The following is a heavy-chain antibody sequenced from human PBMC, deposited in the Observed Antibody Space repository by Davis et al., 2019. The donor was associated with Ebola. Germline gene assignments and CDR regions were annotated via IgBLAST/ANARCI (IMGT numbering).Heavy chain of an antibody. V-gene: IGHV3-30-3*01. CDR3: ARDYFYYDSSGYGYYYGMDV. Sequence: PGGSLRLSCAASGFTFSSYAMHWVRQAPGKGLEWVAVISYDGSNKYYADSVKGRFTISRDNSKNTLYLQMNSLRAEDTAVYYCARDYFYYDSSGYGYYYGMDVWGQGTTVTVSS. CDR1: GFTFSSYA. CDR2: ISYDGSNK. D-gene: IGHD3-22*01. J-gene: IGHJ6*02.